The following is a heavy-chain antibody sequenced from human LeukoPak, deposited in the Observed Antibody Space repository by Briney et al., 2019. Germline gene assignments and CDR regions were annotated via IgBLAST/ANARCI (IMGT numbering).Heavy chain of an antibody. CDR2: IWYDGSNK. J-gene: IGHJ4*02. D-gene: IGHD2/OR15-2a*01. CDR1: GFTFSNYG. V-gene: IGHV3-33*01. CDR3: AREGPRGNSQFGY. Sequence: GGSLRLSCAASGFTFSNYGMHWVRQVPGKGLEWVALIWYDGSNKYYTDSVKGRLTISRDNSKDTLFLQMNSLRVEDTAVYYCAREGPRGNSQFGYWGQGTLSPSPQ.